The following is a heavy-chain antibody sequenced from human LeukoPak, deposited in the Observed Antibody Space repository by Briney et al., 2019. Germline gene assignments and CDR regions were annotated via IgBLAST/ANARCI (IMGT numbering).Heavy chain of an antibody. CDR2: IEPSGFTI. D-gene: IGHD3-10*02. Sequence: GGSLRLSCAASGFTVSSNYMNWVRQAPGRGLEWVSSIEPSGFTIFYANSVKGRFTISRDNAKNSLYLQMNSLRAEDTAVYYCAELGITMIGGVWGKGTTVTISS. CDR1: GFTVSSNY. J-gene: IGHJ6*04. V-gene: IGHV3-69-1*02. CDR3: AELGITMIGGV.